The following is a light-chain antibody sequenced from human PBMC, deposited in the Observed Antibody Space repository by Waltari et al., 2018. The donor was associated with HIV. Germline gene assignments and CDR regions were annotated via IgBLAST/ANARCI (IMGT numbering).Light chain of an antibody. J-gene: IGLJ3*02. Sequence: NFMLTQPHSVSESPGKTVPISCTRSSGSIGRDYVHWYQHRPGRAPSLVIYEANQRPPAVPCRFSGCIDTSANSASLTISGLGPEDEAYYYCQSCYNTYRVFGGGTKLTVL. CDR1: SGSIGRDY. CDR2: EAN. V-gene: IGLV6-57*03. CDR3: QSCYNTYRV.